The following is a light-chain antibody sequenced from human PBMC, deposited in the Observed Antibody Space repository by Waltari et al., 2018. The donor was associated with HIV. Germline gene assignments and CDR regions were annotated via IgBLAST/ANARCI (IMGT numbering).Light chain of an antibody. Sequence: DIVMTQSPDSLAVSLGERATINCKSSQSILYSSNNKNYLAWYQQKPGQPPKLLLYWASTRQSGFPDRFSGSGSETNFTLTISSLQAEDVAVYYCQQYYNTPRT. CDR3: QQYYNTPRT. V-gene: IGKV4-1*01. CDR1: QSILYSSNNKNY. J-gene: IGKJ1*01. CDR2: WAS.